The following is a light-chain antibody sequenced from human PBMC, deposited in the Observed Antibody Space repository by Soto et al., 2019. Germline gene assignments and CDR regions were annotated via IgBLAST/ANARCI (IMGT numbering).Light chain of an antibody. J-gene: IGLJ1*01. V-gene: IGLV3-21*02. CDR2: DDS. Sequence: SYELTQPPSVSVAPGQTARISCGGNNIGSKSVHWYQQKPGQAPVLVVYDDSDRPSVLPERFSGSNSNPGSAATLIINRVEVGDEADYYCQVWDNIGDQYVFGTGTKVTVL. CDR1: NIGSKS. CDR3: QVWDNIGDQYV.